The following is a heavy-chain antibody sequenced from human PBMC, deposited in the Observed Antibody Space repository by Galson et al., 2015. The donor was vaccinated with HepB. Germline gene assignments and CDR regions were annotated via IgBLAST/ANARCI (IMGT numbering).Heavy chain of an antibody. D-gene: IGHD3-10*02. CDR3: ARDSLGGLFGTFDY. J-gene: IGHJ4*02. CDR2: ISYHGTYK. V-gene: IGHV3-30*03. Sequence: SLRLSCAASGSILSSYSMNWVRQAPGKGLEWVAVISYHGTYKYYADSVKGRFTISRDNSKSTLYLQMNSLRPEDTAVYYCARDSLGGLFGTFDYWGQGTLVTVSS. CDR1: GSILSSYS.